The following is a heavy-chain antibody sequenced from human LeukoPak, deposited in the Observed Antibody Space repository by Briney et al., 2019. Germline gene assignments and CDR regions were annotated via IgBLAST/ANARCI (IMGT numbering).Heavy chain of an antibody. V-gene: IGHV3-23*01. J-gene: IGHJ4*02. CDR2: ISGSGGST. D-gene: IGHD5-12*01. CDR1: GFTFSSYS. CDR3: AKDVDIVATILLDY. Sequence: GGSLRLSCAASGFTFSSYSMNWVRQAPGKGLEWVSAISGSGGSTYYADSVKGRFTISRDNSKNTLYLQMNSLRAEDTAVYYCAKDVDIVATILLDYWGQGTLVTVSS.